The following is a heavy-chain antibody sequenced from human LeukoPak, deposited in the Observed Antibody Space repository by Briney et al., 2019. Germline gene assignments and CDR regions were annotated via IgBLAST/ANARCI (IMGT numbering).Heavy chain of an antibody. V-gene: IGHV1-18*04. Sequence: ASVKVSCKASGYTFTSYYMHWVRQAPGQGLEWMGWISAYNGNTNYAQKLQGRVTMTTDTSTSTAYMELRSLRSDDTAVYYCARDSPITIFGVVTPYYFDYWGQGTLVTVSS. CDR2: ISAYNGNT. J-gene: IGHJ4*02. CDR1: GYTFTSYY. D-gene: IGHD3-3*01. CDR3: ARDSPITIFGVVTPYYFDY.